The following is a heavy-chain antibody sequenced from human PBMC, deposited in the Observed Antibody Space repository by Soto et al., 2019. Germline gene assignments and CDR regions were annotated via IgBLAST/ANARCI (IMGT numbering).Heavy chain of an antibody. CDR1: GGSISSYY. D-gene: IGHD1-26*01. V-gene: IGHV4-59*01. J-gene: IGHJ4*02. CDR3: AIDPKPYSGRYYYDY. Sequence: SETLSLTCTVSGGSISSYYWSWIRQPPGKGLEWIGYIYYSGSTNYNPSLKSRVTISVDTSKNQFSLKLSSVTAADTAVYYCAIDPKPYSGRYYYDYCGQGTLVPVSS. CDR2: IYYSGST.